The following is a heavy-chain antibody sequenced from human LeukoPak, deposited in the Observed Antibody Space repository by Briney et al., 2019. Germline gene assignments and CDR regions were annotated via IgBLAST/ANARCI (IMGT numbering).Heavy chain of an antibody. D-gene: IGHD1-26*01. CDR3: ATPRGSGSYLAFDY. J-gene: IGHJ4*02. V-gene: IGHV3-74*01. CDR1: GFTLSSYW. CDR2: INSDGSST. Sequence: GGSLRLSCAASGFTLSSYWMHWVRQAPGKGLVWVSRINSDGSSTSYADSVKGRFTISRDNAKNTLYLQMNSLRAEDTVVYYCATPRGSGSYLAFDYWGQGTLVTVSS.